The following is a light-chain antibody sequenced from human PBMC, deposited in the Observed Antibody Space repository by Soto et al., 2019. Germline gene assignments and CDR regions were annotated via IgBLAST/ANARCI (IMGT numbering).Light chain of an antibody. Sequence: IVMTQSPATLSVSPGERATLSCRASQSVNSKLVWYQQKPGQAPRLLIYGASTRATGIPARFSGSGSGTEFTLTISSLQSEDFALFYCQQYYNWPLTFGQGTKVDI. J-gene: IGKJ1*01. CDR1: QSVNSK. CDR3: QQYYNWPLT. V-gene: IGKV3-15*01. CDR2: GAS.